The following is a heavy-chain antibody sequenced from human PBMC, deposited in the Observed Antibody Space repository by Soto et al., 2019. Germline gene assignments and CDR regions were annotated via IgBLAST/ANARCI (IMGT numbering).Heavy chain of an antibody. Sequence: GASVKVSCKACGYTFTSYGISWVRQAPGQGLEWMGWISAYNGNTNYAQKLQGRVTMTTDTSTSTAYMELRSLRSDDTAVYYCARDRYQRYIPHIDYWGQGTLVTVSS. CDR2: ISAYNGNT. CDR1: GYTFTSYG. V-gene: IGHV1-18*01. D-gene: IGHD2-2*01. CDR3: ARDRYQRYIPHIDY. J-gene: IGHJ4*02.